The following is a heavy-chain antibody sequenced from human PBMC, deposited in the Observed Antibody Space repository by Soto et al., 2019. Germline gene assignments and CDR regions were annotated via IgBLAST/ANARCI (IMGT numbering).Heavy chain of an antibody. V-gene: IGHV4-39*01. J-gene: IGHJ4*02. CDR1: GGSISSSRCH. CDR3: ARHGITGSDY. Sequence: PSETLSLTCTVSGGSISSSRCHWGWILQPPGKGLEWIASIKYSGTTFYNPSLKSRVTLSVDTSKNQFALKLSSVTAAETAVYYCARHGITGSDYWGQGTLVTVSS. D-gene: IGHD1-26*01. CDR2: IKYSGTT.